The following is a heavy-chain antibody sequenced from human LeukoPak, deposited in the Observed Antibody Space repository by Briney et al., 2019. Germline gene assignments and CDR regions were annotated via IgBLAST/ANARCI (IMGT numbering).Heavy chain of an antibody. Sequence: SETLSLTCTVSGGSISSSSYYWGWIRQPPGKGLEWIGSIYYSGITYYNPSLKSRVTIYVDTSKNQFSLKLSSVTAADTAVYYCARHWYSGSSHFDYWGQGTLVTVSS. V-gene: IGHV4-39*01. CDR3: ARHWYSGSSHFDY. CDR2: IYYSGIT. D-gene: IGHD1-26*01. CDR1: GGSISSSSYY. J-gene: IGHJ4*02.